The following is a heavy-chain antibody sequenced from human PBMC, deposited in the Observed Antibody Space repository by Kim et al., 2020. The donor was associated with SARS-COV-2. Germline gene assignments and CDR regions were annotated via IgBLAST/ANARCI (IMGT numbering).Heavy chain of an antibody. J-gene: IGHJ1*01. D-gene: IGHD6-19*01. V-gene: IGHV3-23*01. CDR1: GFTFNNYA. CDR2: IRDSGGST. Sequence: GGSLRLSCAASGFTFNNYAMSWVRQAPGKGLEWVSGIRDSGGSTKYADSVKGRFSISRDNSKNTLYLQMDSLRAEDTAVYYCARVTSGSSGWFDYFPHWGAGALVTVSS. CDR3: ARVTSGSSGWFDYFPH.